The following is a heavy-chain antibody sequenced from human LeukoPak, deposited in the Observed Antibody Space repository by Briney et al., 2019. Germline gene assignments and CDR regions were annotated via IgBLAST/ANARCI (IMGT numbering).Heavy chain of an antibody. CDR2: ISWNSGSI. CDR3: AKSVCYDSSGYVDY. CDR1: GFTFDDYA. Sequence: GGSLRLSCAASGFTFDDYAMHWVRQAPGKGLEWVSGISWNSGSIGYADSVKGRFTISRDNAKNSLYLQMNSLRAEDTALYYCAKSVCYDSSGYVDYWGQGTLVTVSS. D-gene: IGHD3-22*01. J-gene: IGHJ4*02. V-gene: IGHV3-9*01.